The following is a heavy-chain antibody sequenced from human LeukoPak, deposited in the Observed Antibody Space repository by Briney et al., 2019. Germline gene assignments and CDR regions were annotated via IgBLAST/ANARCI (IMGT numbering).Heavy chain of an antibody. CDR3: ARLTTVTMDV. CDR2: IHYSGST. CDR1: GGSISSSSYY. J-gene: IGHJ6*04. Sequence: SETLSLTCTVSGGSISSSSYYWGWIRQPPGKGLEWIGSIHYSGSTNYNPSLKSRVTISVDTSKNQFSLKLSSVTAADTAVYYCARLTTVTMDVWGKGTTVTVSS. V-gene: IGHV4-39*07. D-gene: IGHD4-17*01.